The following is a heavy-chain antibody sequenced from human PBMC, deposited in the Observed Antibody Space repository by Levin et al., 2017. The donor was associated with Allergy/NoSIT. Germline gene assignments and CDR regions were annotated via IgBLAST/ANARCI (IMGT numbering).Heavy chain of an antibody. CDR2: IYYSGST. CDR3: ARDPGSSSWFDY. D-gene: IGHD6-13*01. CDR1: GGSISSYY. J-gene: IGHJ4*02. V-gene: IGHV4-59*01. Sequence: SETLSLTCTVSGGSISSYYWSWIRQPPGKGLEWIGYIYYSGSTNYNPSLKSRVTISVDTSKNQFSLKLSSVTAADTAVYYCARDPGSSSWFDYWGRGTLVTVSS.